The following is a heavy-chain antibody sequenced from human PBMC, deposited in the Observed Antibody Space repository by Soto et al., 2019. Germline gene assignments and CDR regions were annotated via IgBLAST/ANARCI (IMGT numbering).Heavy chain of an antibody. D-gene: IGHD3-10*01. CDR2: IYSGGST. CDR1: GFTVSSNY. Sequence: EVQLVESGGGLIQPGGSLRLSCAASGFTVSSNYMSWVRQAPGKGLEWVSVIYSGGSTYYADSVKGRFTISRDNSKNTLYLQMNSLRAEDTAVYYCARDPGGQLWFGERAWGMDVWGQGTTVTVSS. J-gene: IGHJ6*02. CDR3: ARDPGGQLWFGERAWGMDV. V-gene: IGHV3-53*01.